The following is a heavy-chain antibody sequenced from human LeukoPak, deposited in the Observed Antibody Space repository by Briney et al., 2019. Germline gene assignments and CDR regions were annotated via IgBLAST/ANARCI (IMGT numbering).Heavy chain of an antibody. Sequence: PGGSLRLSCVASGFTFSSYSMNWVRQAPGKGLEWVSSISSSSSYIYYADSVNGRFTISRDNAKNSLYLQMNSLRAEDTAVYYCASAAMETGDYWGQGTLVTVSS. CDR3: ASAAMETGDY. D-gene: IGHD2-2*01. CDR2: ISSSSSYI. V-gene: IGHV3-21*01. J-gene: IGHJ4*02. CDR1: GFTFSSYS.